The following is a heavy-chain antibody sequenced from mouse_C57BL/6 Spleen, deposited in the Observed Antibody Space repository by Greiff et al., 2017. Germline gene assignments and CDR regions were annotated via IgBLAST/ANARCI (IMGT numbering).Heavy chain of an antibody. CDR1: GYTFTSYW. CDR2: IHPNSGST. CDR3: ARTLYYGSSYYFDY. V-gene: IGHV1-64*01. D-gene: IGHD1-1*01. J-gene: IGHJ2*01. Sequence: QVQLKQPGAELVKPGASVKLSCKASGYTFTSYWMHWVKQRPGQGLEWIGMIHPNSGSTNYNEKFKSKATLTVDKSSSTAYMQLSSLTSEDSAVYYCARTLYYGSSYYFDYWGQGTTLTVSS.